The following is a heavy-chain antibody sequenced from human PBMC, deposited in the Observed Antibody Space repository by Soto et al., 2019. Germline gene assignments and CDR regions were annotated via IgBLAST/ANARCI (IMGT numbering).Heavy chain of an antibody. D-gene: IGHD2-21*01. V-gene: IGHV3-64*01. CDR2: ITSNGNYT. CDR1: GFTFSSYA. CDR3: ARRIPFGYGMDV. J-gene: IGHJ6*02. Sequence: EVQVVESGGGLVQPGGSLRLCCAASGFTFSSYAMHWVRQAPGKGLEYVSVITSNGNYTDYASSVKGRFTISRDNSKNTLYLQMGSLRAEDMAVYYCARRIPFGYGMDVWGQGTTVTVSS.